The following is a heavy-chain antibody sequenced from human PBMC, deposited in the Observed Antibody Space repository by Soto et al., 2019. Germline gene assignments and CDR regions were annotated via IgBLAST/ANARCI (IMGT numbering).Heavy chain of an antibody. J-gene: IGHJ6*02. V-gene: IGHV1-69*13. CDR3: ARVYDMGPSHYGMDV. Sequence: SVKVSCKASGGTFSSYAISWVRQAPGQGLEWMGGIIPIFGTANYAQKFQGRVTITADESTSTAYMELSSLRSEDTAVYYCARVYDMGPSHYGMDVWGQGTTVTVSS. D-gene: IGHD3-22*01. CDR1: GGTFSSYA. CDR2: IIPIFGTA.